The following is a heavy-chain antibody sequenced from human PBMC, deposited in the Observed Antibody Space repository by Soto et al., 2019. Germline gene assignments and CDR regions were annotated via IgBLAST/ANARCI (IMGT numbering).Heavy chain of an antibody. J-gene: IGHJ5*02. CDR3: ARDLSGSGWYNWFDP. CDR2: ISYDGSNK. CDR1: GFTFSSFA. V-gene: IGHV3-30-3*01. Sequence: GGSLRLSCAASGFTFSSFAMHWVRQAPGKGLEWVAVISYDGSNKYYADSVKGRFTISRDNSKNTLYLQMNSLRAEDTAVYYCARDLSGSGWYNWFDPWGQGTLVTVSS. D-gene: IGHD6-19*01.